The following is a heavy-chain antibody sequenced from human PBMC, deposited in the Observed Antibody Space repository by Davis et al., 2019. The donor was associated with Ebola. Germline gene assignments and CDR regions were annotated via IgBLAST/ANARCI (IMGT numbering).Heavy chain of an antibody. CDR2: ISGSGGST. Sequence: GESLKISCAASGFTFSSYAMSWVRQAPGKGLEWVSAISGSGGSTYYADSVKGRFTISRDNSKNTLYLQMNSLRAEDTAVYYCAKEAPFYDVWTRAFDYWGQGTLGTVSS. CDR3: AKEAPFYDVWTRAFDY. D-gene: IGHD3-3*01. J-gene: IGHJ4*02. V-gene: IGHV3-23*01. CDR1: GFTFSSYA.